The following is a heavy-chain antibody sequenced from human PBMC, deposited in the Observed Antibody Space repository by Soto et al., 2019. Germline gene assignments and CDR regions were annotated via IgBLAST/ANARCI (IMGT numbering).Heavy chain of an antibody. J-gene: IGHJ4*02. Sequence: QVQLVQSGAEEKKPGASVKVSCKASGYTFTSYAIHWVRQAPGQRLEWMGWINAGNGNTKYSQKFQGRVTITRDTSESTAYMELSSLKSADTAVYYCARGDWWLFDYWAQGTLVTVSS. V-gene: IGHV1-3*05. CDR2: INAGNGNT. CDR3: ARGDWWLFDY. D-gene: IGHD2-8*02. CDR1: GYTFTSYA.